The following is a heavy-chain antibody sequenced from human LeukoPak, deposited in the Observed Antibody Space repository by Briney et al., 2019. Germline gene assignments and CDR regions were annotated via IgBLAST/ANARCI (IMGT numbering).Heavy chain of an antibody. CDR3: VREWRSWKQQWLYAY. CDR1: GFTFSSYW. V-gene: IGHV3-7*01. Sequence: GGSLRLSCAASGFTFSSYWMSWVRQAPGKGLEWVANINLDGSEKNYVDSVKGRFTISRDNAKDSLFLQMNSLRVEDTAVYYCVREWRSWKQQWLYAYWGQGALVTVSS. D-gene: IGHD5-18*01. J-gene: IGHJ4*02. CDR2: INLDGSEK.